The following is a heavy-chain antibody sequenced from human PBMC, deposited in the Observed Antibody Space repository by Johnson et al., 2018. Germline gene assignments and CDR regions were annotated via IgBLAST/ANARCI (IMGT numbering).Heavy chain of an antibody. CDR3: ARNGNGSTSDY. J-gene: IGHJ4*02. D-gene: IGHD2-2*01. Sequence: VQLVESGGGVVQPGRSLRLSCTAFGCSCSNYALHWVRQAPGKGLERATVVWYHGGRKYYVDSVKGRVTISRDNAKNSLYLEVNSVTGEDTAVYYCARNGNGSTSDYWRQGTLVTVYS. CDR1: GCSCSNYA. CDR2: VWYHGGRK. V-gene: IGHV3-33*01.